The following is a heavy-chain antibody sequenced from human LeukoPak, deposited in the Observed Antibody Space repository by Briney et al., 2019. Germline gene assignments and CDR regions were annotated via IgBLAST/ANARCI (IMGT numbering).Heavy chain of an antibody. Sequence: GGSLRLSCAASGFTFSSYSVNWVRQAPGKGLEWVSSISSSSSYIYYADSVKGRFTISRDNAKNSLYLQMNSLRAEDTAVYYCARVEMATITDYWGQGTLVTVSS. J-gene: IGHJ4*02. CDR2: ISSSSSYI. CDR3: ARVEMATITDY. V-gene: IGHV3-21*01. CDR1: GFTFSSYS. D-gene: IGHD5-24*01.